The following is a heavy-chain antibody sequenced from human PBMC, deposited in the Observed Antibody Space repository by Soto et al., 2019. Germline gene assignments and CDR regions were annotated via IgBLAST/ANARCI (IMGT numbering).Heavy chain of an antibody. J-gene: IGHJ6*02. Sequence: GASVKVSCKASGYTFTSYYIHWVRQAPGQGLEWMGVINPGGGSPNYAQRFQGRVTMTSDTSTSTVYMELASLRSEDTAVYYCARDRDFWSGYFTRYYYYGIDVWGQGTTVTVSS. CDR2: INPGGGSP. D-gene: IGHD3-3*01. V-gene: IGHV1-46*01. CDR3: ARDRDFWSGYFTRYYYYGIDV. CDR1: GYTFTSYY.